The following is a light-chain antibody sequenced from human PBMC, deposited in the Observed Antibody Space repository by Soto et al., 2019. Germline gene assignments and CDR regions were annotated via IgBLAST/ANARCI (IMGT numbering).Light chain of an antibody. CDR3: CSYAGSSTFV. V-gene: IGLV2-23*02. CDR1: SSDVGSYNL. CDR2: EVI. J-gene: IGLJ2*01. Sequence: QSVLTQPASVSGSPGQSITISCTGTSSDVGSYNLVSWYQQHPGKAPKLMIYEVIKRPSGVSNRFSGSKSGNTASLTISGLQAEDEADYYCCSYAGSSTFVFGGGTQLTVL.